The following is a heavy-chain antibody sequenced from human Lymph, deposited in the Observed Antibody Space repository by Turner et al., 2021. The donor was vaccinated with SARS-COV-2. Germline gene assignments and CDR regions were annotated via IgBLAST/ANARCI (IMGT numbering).Heavy chain of an antibody. J-gene: IGHJ4*02. CDR1: GGSTSSSNW. CDR2: IYHSGCS. Sequence: QVQLQESGPALVKPSGTLSLTSAVSGGSTSSSNWWNWDRQPPGKGLEWIGEIYHSGCSNYNPSLKSRVTISVDKSKNQFSLRLSSVTAADTAVYYCATKYCSGGSCSYFDYWGQGTLVTVSS. CDR3: ATKYCSGGSCSYFDY. D-gene: IGHD2-15*01. V-gene: IGHV4-4*02.